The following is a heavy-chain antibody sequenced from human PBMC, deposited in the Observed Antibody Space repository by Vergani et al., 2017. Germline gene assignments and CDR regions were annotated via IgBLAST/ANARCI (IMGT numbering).Heavy chain of an antibody. V-gene: IGHV4-34*01. CDR1: GGSFTSYH. J-gene: IGHJ6*03. Sequence: QVQLQQWGGGLLKPSETLSLTCVVNGGSFTSYHWTWIRQSPGEGLEWVGDIDHTGRPDYNPSLKRRLTMSVDKSRNQFSLTLNSVTATDTAIYFCARVITETNGHLYYYYYMDFWGQGTAGTVS. CDR2: IDHTGRP. D-gene: IGHD4-11*01. CDR3: ARVITETNGHLYYYYYMDF.